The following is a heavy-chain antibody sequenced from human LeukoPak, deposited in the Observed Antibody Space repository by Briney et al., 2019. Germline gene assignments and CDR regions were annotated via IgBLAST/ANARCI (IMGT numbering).Heavy chain of an antibody. CDR1: GFTFSSYE. CDR3: ARPDY. Sequence: PGGSLRLSCAASGFTFSSYEMNWIRQAPGKGLEWVSYISNSGSPIYYADSVKGRFTISRDNAKNLLYLQMNSLTAEDTAVYYCARPDYWGRGTLVTVSS. CDR2: ISNSGSPI. J-gene: IGHJ4*02. V-gene: IGHV3-48*03.